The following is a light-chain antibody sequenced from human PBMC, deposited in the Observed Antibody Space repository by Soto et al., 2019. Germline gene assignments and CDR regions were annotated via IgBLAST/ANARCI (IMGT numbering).Light chain of an antibody. CDR2: DAS. CDR3: QQRSNWPRT. V-gene: IGKV3-11*01. CDR1: QSVSSY. J-gene: IGKJ2*01. Sequence: EIVLTQSPATLSLSPGERATLSCRASQSVSSYLAWYQQKLGQAPRLLIYDASNRATGVPARFSGSGSGTDFTLTISGLEPGDFAVYYCQQRSNWPRTFGQGTNLEIK.